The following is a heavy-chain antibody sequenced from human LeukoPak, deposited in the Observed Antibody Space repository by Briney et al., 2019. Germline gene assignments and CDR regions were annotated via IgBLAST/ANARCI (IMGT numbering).Heavy chain of an antibody. CDR1: GFTFDDYA. J-gene: IGHJ4*02. D-gene: IGHD6-19*01. V-gene: IGHV3-9*03. Sequence: GGSLRLSCAASGFTFDDYAMHWVRQAPGKGLEWVSGITWNSDNIEYADSVKGRFTISRDNAKNSLYLQMNSLRAEDMALYYCAKDIGAVAGGRFDYWGQGTLVTVSS. CDR2: ITWNSDNI. CDR3: AKDIGAVAGGRFDY.